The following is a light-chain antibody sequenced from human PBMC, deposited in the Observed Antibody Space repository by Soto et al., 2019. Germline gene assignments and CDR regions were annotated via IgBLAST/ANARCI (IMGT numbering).Light chain of an antibody. CDR1: QSVSTY. J-gene: IGKJ1*01. Sequence: EIGLTQSPATLSLSPGERATLSCGASQSVSTYISWYQQKPGQAPRRLIYDVSNRASGIPARFSGSGSGTDFTLTISRLEPEDFAVYYCQQYGSSSWTFGQGTKVDIK. V-gene: IGKV3D-20*01. CDR2: DVS. CDR3: QQYGSSSWT.